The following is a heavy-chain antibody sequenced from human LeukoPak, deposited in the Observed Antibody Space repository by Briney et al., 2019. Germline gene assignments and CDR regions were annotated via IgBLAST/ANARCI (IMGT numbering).Heavy chain of an antibody. CDR3: ARGGDYGGLRYFLY. J-gene: IGHJ4*02. V-gene: IGHV4-59*01. Sequence: PSETLSLTCTVSGGSINNYYCRWIRQPPGKGLEWIGYIYYRGSTNYNPSLKSRVTFSVDTSKNHFSLKLNSVTAADTAVYYCARGGDYGGLRYFLYWRRGTLVTVSS. CDR1: GGSINNYY. CDR2: IYYRGST. D-gene: IGHD4-23*01.